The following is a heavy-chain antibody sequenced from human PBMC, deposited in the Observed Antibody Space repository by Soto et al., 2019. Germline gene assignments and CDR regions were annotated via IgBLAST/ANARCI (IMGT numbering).Heavy chain of an antibody. V-gene: IGHV4-31*03. Sequence: SETMSLTCTVSGCSISSGVYYWGWIRKHPGKGLEWIGYIYYSGSTYYNPSLKSRVTISVDTSKNQFSLKLSSVTAADTAVYYCARSERYCSSTSCYPYYYGMDVWGQGTTVT. CDR3: ARSERYCSSTSCYPYYYGMDV. CDR2: IYYSGST. CDR1: GCSISSGVYY. J-gene: IGHJ6*02. D-gene: IGHD2-2*01.